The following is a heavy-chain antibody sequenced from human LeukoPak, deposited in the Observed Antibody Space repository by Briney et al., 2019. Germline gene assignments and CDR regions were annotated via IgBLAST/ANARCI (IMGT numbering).Heavy chain of an antibody. D-gene: IGHD3-22*01. Sequence: GASVKVSCKASGYTFTSYYMHWVRQAPGQGLEWMGIINPSGGSTSYAQKFQGRVTMTRDTSTSTVYMELSSLRSDDTAVYYCARDLSYDYYDSSGYPIFDYWGQGTLVTVSS. J-gene: IGHJ4*02. CDR2: INPSGGST. CDR1: GYTFTSYY. CDR3: ARDLSYDYYDSSGYPIFDY. V-gene: IGHV1-46*01.